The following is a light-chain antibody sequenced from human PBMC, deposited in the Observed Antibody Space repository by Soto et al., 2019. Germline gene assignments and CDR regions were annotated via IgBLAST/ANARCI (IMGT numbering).Light chain of an antibody. Sequence: QSALTQPASVSGCPGQSITISCTGTSSDVGSYNLVSWYQQHPGKAPKLMIYEGSKRPSGVSNRFSGSKSGNTASLTISGAHADDEADYYCCSYSGSSTFGAVFGGGTQLTVL. CDR3: CSYSGSSTFGAV. CDR2: EGS. V-gene: IGLV2-23*03. J-gene: IGLJ7*01. CDR1: SSDVGSYNL.